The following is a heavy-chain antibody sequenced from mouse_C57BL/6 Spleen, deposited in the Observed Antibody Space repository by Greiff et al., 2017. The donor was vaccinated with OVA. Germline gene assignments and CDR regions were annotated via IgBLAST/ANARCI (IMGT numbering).Heavy chain of an antibody. CDR2: IYPGDGDT. V-gene: IGHV1-82*01. D-gene: IGHD1-1*01. J-gene: IGHJ2*01. CDR3: ARRRFITTVVATDYFDY. Sequence: SGPELVKPGASVKISCKASGYAFSSSWMNWVKQRPGKGLEWIGRIYPGDGDTNYNGKFKGKATLTADKSSSTAYMQLSSLTSEDSAVYFCARRRFITTVVATDYFDYWGQGTTLTVSS. CDR1: GYAFSSSW.